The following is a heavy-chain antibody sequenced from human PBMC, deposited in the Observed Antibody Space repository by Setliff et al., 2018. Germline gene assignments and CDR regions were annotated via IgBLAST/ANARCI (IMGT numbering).Heavy chain of an antibody. CDR2: INPSGGLT. CDR3: ARGIVAYASWYPNKHAYYFYMDV. Sequence: GASVKVSCKASGYTLSKYYMHWVRQAPGQGLEWMGIINPSGGLTRYAQKFQGRVTMTRDTSTSTAYMELRSLKSEDAAIYYCARGIVAYASWYPNKHAYYFYMDVWGNGTTVTVSS. V-gene: IGHV1-46*01. CDR1: GYTLSKYY. J-gene: IGHJ6*03. D-gene: IGHD6-13*01.